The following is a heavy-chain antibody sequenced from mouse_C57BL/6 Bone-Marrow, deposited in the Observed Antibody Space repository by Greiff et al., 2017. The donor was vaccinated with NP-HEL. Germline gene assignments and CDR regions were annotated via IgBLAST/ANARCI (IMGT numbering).Heavy chain of an antibody. CDR1: GFSFTSYA. Sequence: VKLVESGPGLVAPSHCLSITCTVSGFSFTSYAISWVRQPPGKGLEWLGVIWTGGGRNYNSALKSRLSISKDNSKSQVILKMNSLQTDDTARYYCARMNYGSSWRFAYWGQGTLVTVSA. J-gene: IGHJ3*01. CDR3: ARMNYGSSWRFAY. CDR2: IWTGGGR. D-gene: IGHD1-1*01. V-gene: IGHV2-9-1*01.